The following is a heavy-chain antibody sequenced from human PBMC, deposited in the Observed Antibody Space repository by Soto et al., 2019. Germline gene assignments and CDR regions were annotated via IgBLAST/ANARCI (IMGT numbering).Heavy chain of an antibody. Sequence: GESLKISCKGSGYSFTNYWIGWVRQMPGEGLEWMGIVNPADSDTRYSPSFQGQVTVSVDKSISTAYLQRGSLKASDTAMYYCVRPDSTGYYTHWGQGTPVTVSS. CDR1: GYSFTNYW. J-gene: IGHJ4*02. CDR2: VNPADSDT. D-gene: IGHD3-3*01. V-gene: IGHV5-51*01. CDR3: VRPDSTGYYTH.